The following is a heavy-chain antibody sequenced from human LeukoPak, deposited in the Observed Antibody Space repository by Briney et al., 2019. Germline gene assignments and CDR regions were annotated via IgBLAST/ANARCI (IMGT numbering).Heavy chain of an antibody. V-gene: IGHV1-2*02. CDR2: INPNSGGA. J-gene: IGHJ4*02. D-gene: IGHD6-19*01. CDR3: ARTVPGEPSDY. CDR1: GYTFTGYY. Sequence: ASVKVSCKASGYTFTGYYMHWVRQAPGQGLEWMGWINPNSGGANSAQKFQGRVTMTRDTSISTAYMELRSLTSDDTALYYCARTVPGEPSDYWGQGTLVTVPS.